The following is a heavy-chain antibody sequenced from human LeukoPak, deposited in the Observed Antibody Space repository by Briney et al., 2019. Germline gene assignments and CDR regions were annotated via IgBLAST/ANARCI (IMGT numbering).Heavy chain of an antibody. V-gene: IGHV1-18*01. D-gene: IGHD5-12*01. CDR3: ASNIVATIIPYYYYYGMDV. CDR1: GYTXTSYG. CDR2: ISAYNGNT. Sequence: ASVKVSCKASGYTXTSYGISWVRQAPGQGLEWMGWISAYNGNTNYAQKLQGRVTMNTDTSTSTAYMELRSLRSDDTAVYYCASNIVATIIPYYYYYGMDVWGQGTTVTVSS. J-gene: IGHJ6*02.